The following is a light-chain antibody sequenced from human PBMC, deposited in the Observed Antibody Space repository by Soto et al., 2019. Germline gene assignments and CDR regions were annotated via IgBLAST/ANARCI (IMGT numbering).Light chain of an antibody. V-gene: IGKV3-20*01. CDR3: QQYGTSPST. Sequence: EIVLTQSPGTLSLSPGERATLSCRASQSVSNSYLAWHQQKPGQAPRLLIYGESSRATGIPERFSGSGSGTDFTLTISRLEPEDLAVYYCQQYGTSPSTFGQGTKVEVK. J-gene: IGKJ1*01. CDR1: QSVSNSY. CDR2: GES.